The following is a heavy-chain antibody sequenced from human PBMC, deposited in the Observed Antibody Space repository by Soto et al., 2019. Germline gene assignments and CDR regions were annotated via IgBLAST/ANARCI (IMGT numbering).Heavy chain of an antibody. CDR2: IYYSGST. J-gene: IGHJ5*02. CDR1: GGSISSGDYY. Sequence: SETLSLTCTVSGGSISSGDYYWSWIRQPPGKGLEWIGYIYYSGSTYYNPSLKSRVTISVDTSKNQFSLKLSSVTAADTAVYYCARVLSEGSTGVWFDPWGQGTLVT. CDR3: ARVLSEGSTGVWFDP. V-gene: IGHV4-30-4*01. D-gene: IGHD7-27*01.